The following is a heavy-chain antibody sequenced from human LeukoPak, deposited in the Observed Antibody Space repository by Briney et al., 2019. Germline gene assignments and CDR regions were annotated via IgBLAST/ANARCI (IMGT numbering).Heavy chain of an antibody. V-gene: IGHV4-59*01. J-gene: IGHJ4*02. CDR2: IYYSGST. CDR1: GGSISSYY. D-gene: IGHD6-6*01. Sequence: SETLSLTCSVSGGSISSYYWSWIRQPPGKGLEWIGYIYYSGSTNYNPSLKSRVTISVDTSKNQFSLKLSSVTAADTAVYYYARYSSSSGYFDYWGQGTLVTVSS. CDR3: ARYSSSSGYFDY.